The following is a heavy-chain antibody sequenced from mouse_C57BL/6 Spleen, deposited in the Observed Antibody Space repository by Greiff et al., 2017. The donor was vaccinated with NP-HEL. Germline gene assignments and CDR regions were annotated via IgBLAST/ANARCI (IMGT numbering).Heavy chain of an antibody. J-gene: IGHJ4*01. CDR1: GFTFSSYG. Sequence: EVQGVESGGDLVKPGGSLKLSCAASGFTFSSYGMSWVRQTPDKRLEWVATISSGGSYTYYPDSVKGRFTISRDNAKNTLYLQMSSLKSEDTAMYYWARHRSSYRYYAMDYWGQGTSVTVSS. CDR2: ISSGGSYT. D-gene: IGHD1-1*01. CDR3: ARHRSSYRYYAMDY. V-gene: IGHV5-6*01.